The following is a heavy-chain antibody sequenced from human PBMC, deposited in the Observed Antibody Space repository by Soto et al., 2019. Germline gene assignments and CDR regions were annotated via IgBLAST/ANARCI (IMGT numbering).Heavy chain of an antibody. D-gene: IGHD7-27*01. V-gene: IGHV4-59*01. CDR2: IYYSGST. CDR3: ARRWGTYFDF. CDR1: GGSISSYY. Sequence: QVQLQESGPGLVQPSETLSLTCTVSGGSISSYYWSWIRQPPGKGLEWIGYIYYSGSTDYDPSLKSRVTISVDTSKNQFSLKLSSVTAADTAVYYCARRWGTYFDFWGQGNLVTVSS. J-gene: IGHJ4*02.